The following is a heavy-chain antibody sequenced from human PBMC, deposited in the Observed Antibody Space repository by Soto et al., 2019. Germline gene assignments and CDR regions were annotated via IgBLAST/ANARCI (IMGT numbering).Heavy chain of an antibody. CDR2: ISSSSIYI. V-gene: IGHV3-21*01. J-gene: IGHJ4*02. Sequence: GGSLRLSCAASGFTFSSFSMIWVRQAPGKGLEWVSSISSSSIYIYYADSVKGRFTISRDNAKNSLYLQMNSLRAEDTAVYYCVRDSGAKLSSSWGQGTLVTVSS. CDR1: GFTFSSFS. CDR3: VRDSGAKLSSS. D-gene: IGHD6-13*01.